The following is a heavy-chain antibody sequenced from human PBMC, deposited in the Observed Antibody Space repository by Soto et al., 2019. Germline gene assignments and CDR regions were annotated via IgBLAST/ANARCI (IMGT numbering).Heavy chain of an antibody. CDR2: IYYSGST. Sequence: QVQLQESGPGLVKPSQTLSLTCTVSGGSISSGGYYWSWIRQHPGKGLEWIGYIYYSGSTYYNPSLKSRVTISVDTSKNQCSLKLSSVTAADTAVYYCAIQGELRGRFDYWGQGTLVTVSS. CDR1: GGSISSGGYY. CDR3: AIQGELRGRFDY. J-gene: IGHJ4*02. V-gene: IGHV4-31*03. D-gene: IGHD1-26*01.